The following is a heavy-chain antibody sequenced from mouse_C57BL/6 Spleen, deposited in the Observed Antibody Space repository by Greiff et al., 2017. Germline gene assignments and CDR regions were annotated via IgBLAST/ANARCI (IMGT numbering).Heavy chain of an antibody. V-gene: IGHV1-18*01. CDR2: INPNNGGT. Sequence: EVKLVESGPELVKPGASVKIPCKASGYTFTDYNMDWVKQSHGKSLEWIGDINPNNGGTIYNQKFKGKATLTVDKSSSTAYMELRSLTSEDTAVYYCARSYGYDLLYFDYWGQGTTLTVSS. CDR3: ARSYGYDLLYFDY. D-gene: IGHD2-2*01. J-gene: IGHJ2*01. CDR1: GYTFTDYN.